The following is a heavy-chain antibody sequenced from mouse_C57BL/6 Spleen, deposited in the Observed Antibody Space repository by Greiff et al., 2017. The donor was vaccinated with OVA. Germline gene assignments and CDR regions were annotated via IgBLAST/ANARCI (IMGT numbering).Heavy chain of an antibody. J-gene: IGHJ2*01. Sequence: QVQLQQSGPGLVQPSQSLSITCTVSGFSLTSYGVHWVRQSPGKGLEWLGVIWRGGSTDYNAAFMSRLSITKYNSKSQVFFKMNSLQADDTAIYSCAKFPDYYGSSPFDYWGQGTTLTVSS. CDR2: IWRGGST. D-gene: IGHD1-1*01. V-gene: IGHV2-5*01. CDR1: GFSLTSYG. CDR3: AKFPDYYGSSPFDY.